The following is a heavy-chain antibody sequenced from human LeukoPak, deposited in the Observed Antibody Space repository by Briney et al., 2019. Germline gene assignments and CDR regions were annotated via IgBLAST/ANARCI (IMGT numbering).Heavy chain of an antibody. J-gene: IGHJ4*02. CDR1: GYSFISFY. Sequence: SVKRSCKASGYSFISFYIHWVRQAPAQGLEWMGVINPCGGSTAYAQQFQGRVTMIRDTSTSTVYMELSSLRAEDTAVYYCARHSLIGTTPFDYWGQGTLASVSS. V-gene: IGHV1-46*01. CDR3: ARHSLIGTTPFDY. D-gene: IGHD1-20*01. CDR2: INPCGGST.